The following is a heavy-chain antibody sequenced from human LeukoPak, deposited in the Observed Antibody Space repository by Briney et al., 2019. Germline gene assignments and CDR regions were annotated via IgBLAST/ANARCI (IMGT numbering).Heavy chain of an antibody. Sequence: SETLSLTCAVYGGSFSGYYWSWIRQPPGKGLEWIGEINHSGSTNYNPSLKSRVTISVDTSKNQFSLKLSSVTAADTAVYYCARGYSYGLFGYWGQGTLVTVSS. CDR3: ARGYSYGLFGY. CDR1: GGSFSGYY. V-gene: IGHV4-34*01. CDR2: INHSGST. D-gene: IGHD5-18*01. J-gene: IGHJ4*02.